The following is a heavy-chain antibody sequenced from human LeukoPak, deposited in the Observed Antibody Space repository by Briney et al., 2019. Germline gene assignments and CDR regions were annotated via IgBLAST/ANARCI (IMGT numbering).Heavy chain of an antibody. D-gene: IGHD5-12*01. V-gene: IGHV3-23*01. CDR1: GFTFSSYA. CDR2: ISGSGGST. CDR3: AKYGGYDWRPTDY. Sequence: GGSLRLSCAASGFTFSSYAMSWVRQAPGKGLEWVADISGSGGSTYYADSVKGRFTISRDNSKYTLYLQMNSLRAEDTAVYYCAKYGGYDWRPTDYWGKGTLVTVSS. J-gene: IGHJ4*02.